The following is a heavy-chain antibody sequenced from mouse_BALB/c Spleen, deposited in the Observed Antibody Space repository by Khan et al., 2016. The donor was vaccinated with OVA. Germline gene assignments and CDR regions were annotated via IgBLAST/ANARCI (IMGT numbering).Heavy chain of an antibody. Sequence: QVRLQQSGPELVRPGVSVKISCKGPDYTFTDYPMHWVRQSHVKSLEWIGAVSTSYGTTNYNQKFKGKAIMTVDKSSSTAYMELARLTSEDSANYYCVRDDGYSLFAYWGQGTLVTVSA. CDR2: VSTSYGTT. D-gene: IGHD2-3*01. CDR3: VRDDGYSLFAY. CDR1: DYTFTDYP. V-gene: IGHV1S137*01. J-gene: IGHJ3*01.